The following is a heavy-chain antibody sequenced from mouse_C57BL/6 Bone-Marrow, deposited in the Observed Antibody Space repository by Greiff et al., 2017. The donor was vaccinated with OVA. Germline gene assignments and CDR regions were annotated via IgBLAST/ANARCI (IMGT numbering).Heavy chain of an antibody. CDR1: GFNIKDDY. CDR3: TTDYYGYFDV. V-gene: IGHV14-4*01. Sequence: EVQLQQSGAELVRPGASVKLSCTASGFNIKDDYMHWVKQRPEQGLEWIGWIDPENGDTEYASKFQGKATITADTSSNTAYLQLSSLTADDAAVYYCTTDYYGYFDVWGTGTTVTVSS. D-gene: IGHD2-4*01. CDR2: IDPENGDT. J-gene: IGHJ1*03.